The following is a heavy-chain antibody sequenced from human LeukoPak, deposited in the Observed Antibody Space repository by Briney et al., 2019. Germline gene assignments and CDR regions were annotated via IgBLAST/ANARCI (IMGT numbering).Heavy chain of an antibody. V-gene: IGHV3-73*01. CDR1: GFTFSGSA. CDR2: IRSKANSYAT. J-gene: IGHJ4*02. Sequence: GGSLRLSCAASGFTFSGSAMHWVRQASGKGLEWVGRIRSKANSYATAYAASVKGRFTISRDDLKNTAYLQMNSLKTEDTAVYYCTRIPHCSSTSCPTNWGQGTLVTVSS. CDR3: TRIPHCSSTSCPTN. D-gene: IGHD2-2*01.